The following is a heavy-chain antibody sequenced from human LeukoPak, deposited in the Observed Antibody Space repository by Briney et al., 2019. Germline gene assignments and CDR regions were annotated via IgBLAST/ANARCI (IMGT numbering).Heavy chain of an antibody. CDR1: GFTVSSNY. J-gene: IGHJ4*02. V-gene: IGHV3-53*01. CDR3: ARAGPTYYYGSGKTYYLDY. D-gene: IGHD3-10*01. CDR2: IYSAGST. Sequence: GSLRLSCAASGFTVSSNYMSWVRQAPGKGLEWVSVIYSAGSTYYADSVKGRFTISRDNSKNTLYLQMNSLRAEDTAVYYCARAGPTYYYGSGKTYYLDYWGQGTLVTVSS.